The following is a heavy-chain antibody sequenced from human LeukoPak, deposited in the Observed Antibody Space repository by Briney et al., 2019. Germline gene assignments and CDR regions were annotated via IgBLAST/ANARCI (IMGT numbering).Heavy chain of an antibody. D-gene: IGHD3-16*02. CDR3: AKRGGDYVWGSYRYFDY. CDR1: GSTFSSYG. Sequence: GGSLRLSCAASGSTFSSYGMHWVRQAPGKGLEWVAVISYDGSNKYYADSVKGRFTISRDNSKNTLYLQMNSLRAEDTAVYYCAKRGGDYVWGSYRYFDYWGQGTLVTVSS. CDR2: ISYDGSNK. V-gene: IGHV3-30*18. J-gene: IGHJ4*02.